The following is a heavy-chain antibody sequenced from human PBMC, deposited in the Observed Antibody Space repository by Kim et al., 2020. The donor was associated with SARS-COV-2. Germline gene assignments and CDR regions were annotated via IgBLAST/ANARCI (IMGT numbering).Heavy chain of an antibody. CDR1: GGSISCSSYY. J-gene: IGHJ5*02. Sequence: SETLSLTCTVSGGSISCSSYYWGWIRQPPGKGLEWIGSIYYSWSTYYNPSLKSRVTISVDTSKNQFSLKLSSVTAADTAVYYCARRLYYYGSGSYYNDLIWCDPWGQGTLVTVSS. CDR3: ARRLYYYGSGSYYNDLIWCDP. V-gene: IGHV4-39*01. D-gene: IGHD3-10*01. CDR2: IYYSWST.